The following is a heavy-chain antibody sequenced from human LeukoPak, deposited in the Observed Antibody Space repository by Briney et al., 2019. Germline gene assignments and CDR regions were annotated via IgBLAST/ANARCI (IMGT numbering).Heavy chain of an antibody. Sequence: TSETLSLTCTVSGGSISSGGYYWSWIRQHPGKGLEWIGYIYYSGSTYYNPSLKSRVTISVDTSKNQFSLKLSSVTAADTAVYYCARGPCTNGVCNKNWFDPWGQGTLVTVSS. V-gene: IGHV4-31*03. CDR1: GGSISSGGYY. J-gene: IGHJ5*02. CDR3: ARGPCTNGVCNKNWFDP. D-gene: IGHD2-8*01. CDR2: IYYSGST.